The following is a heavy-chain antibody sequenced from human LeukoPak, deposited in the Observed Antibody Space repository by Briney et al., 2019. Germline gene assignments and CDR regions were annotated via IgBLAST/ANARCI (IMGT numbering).Heavy chain of an antibody. CDR2: ISAYNGNT. CDR3: ARNTDYDSSGYYYGFWNWFDP. Sequence: ASVKVSCKASGYTFTSYGISWVRQAPGQGLEWMGWISAYNGNTNYAQKFQGRVTITADESTSTAYMELSSLRSEDTAVYYCARNTDYDSSGYYYGFWNWFDPWGQGTLVTVSS. J-gene: IGHJ5*02. D-gene: IGHD3-22*01. CDR1: GYTFTSYG. V-gene: IGHV1-18*01.